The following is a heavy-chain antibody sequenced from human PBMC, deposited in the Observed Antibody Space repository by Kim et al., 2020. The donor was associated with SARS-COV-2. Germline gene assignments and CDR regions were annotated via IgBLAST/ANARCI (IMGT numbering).Heavy chain of an antibody. CDR2: MNSDGSST. D-gene: IGHD1-26*01. CDR3: ARSLYSGSSQI. V-gene: IGHV3-74*01. CDR1: GFTFSSYW. J-gene: IGHJ4*02. Sequence: GGSLRLSCAASGFTFSSYWMHWVRQVPGKGLVWVSRMNSDGSSTSYADSVKGRFSISSDNANNTLYLQMNSLGAEDTAVYYCARSLYSGSSQIWGQGTLV.